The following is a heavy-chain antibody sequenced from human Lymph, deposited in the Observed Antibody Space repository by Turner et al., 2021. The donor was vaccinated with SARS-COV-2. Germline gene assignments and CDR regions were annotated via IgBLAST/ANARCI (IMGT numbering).Heavy chain of an antibody. CDR2: IYYSGST. V-gene: IGHV4-59*12. CDR1: GGSIRSYY. CDR3: ARDHVSSGSSFSGDAFDI. J-gene: IGHJ3*02. Sequence: QVQLQESGPGLVKHSETLSLTCTVSGGSIRSYYWSWIRQPPGKGLEWMGYIYYSGSTNYNPSRISRVTISVDSSKNQFALKLSSVTAADTAVYYCARDHVSSGSSFSGDAFDIWGQGTMVTVSS. D-gene: IGHD1-26*01.